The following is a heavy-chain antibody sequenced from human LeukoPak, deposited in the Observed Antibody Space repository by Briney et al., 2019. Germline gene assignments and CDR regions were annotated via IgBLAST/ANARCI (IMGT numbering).Heavy chain of an antibody. V-gene: IGHV3-9*01. CDR1: GITFDDYA. Sequence: GGSLRLSCAASGITFDDYAMHWVRQLPGKGLEWVSGISLNSGSIDYADSVKGRFTISRDNAKNSLYRQMNSLRAEDTALYYCAKGYCASPTCRFDYWGQGTLVTVSS. CDR3: AKGYCASPTCRFDY. J-gene: IGHJ4*02. CDR2: ISLNSGSI. D-gene: IGHD2-2*01.